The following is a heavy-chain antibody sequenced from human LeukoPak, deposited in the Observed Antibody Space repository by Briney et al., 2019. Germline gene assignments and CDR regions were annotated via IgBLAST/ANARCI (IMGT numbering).Heavy chain of an antibody. CDR2: IWYDGSNK. CDR3: AKDRGRLGHESFQH. V-gene: IGHV3-33*06. Sequence: GGSLRLSCAASGFTFSSYGMHWVRQAPGKGLEWVAVIWYDGSNKYYADSVKGRFTISRDNSKNTLYLQMNSLRAEDTAVYYCAKDRGRLGHESFQHWGQGPLVTVSS. J-gene: IGHJ1*01. D-gene: IGHD3-16*01. CDR1: GFTFSSYG.